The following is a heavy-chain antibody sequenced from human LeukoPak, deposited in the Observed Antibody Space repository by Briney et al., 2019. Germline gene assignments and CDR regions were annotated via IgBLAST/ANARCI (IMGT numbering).Heavy chain of an antibody. D-gene: IGHD3-3*01. CDR3: ARFLGRITISGVVPYGMDV. Sequence: PGGSLRLSCAASGFTVSSSYMTWVRQAPGKGLEWVSLIYSAGGTYYTDSVKGRFTISRHSSKNTLYLQMNSLRGEDTAVYYCARFLGRITISGVVPYGMDVWGQGTTVTVSS. V-gene: IGHV3-53*04. J-gene: IGHJ6*02. CDR2: IYSAGGT. CDR1: GFTVSSSY.